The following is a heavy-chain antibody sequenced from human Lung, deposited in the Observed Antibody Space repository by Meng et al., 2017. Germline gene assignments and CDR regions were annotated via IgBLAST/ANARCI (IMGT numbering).Heavy chain of an antibody. CDR2: MNPNSGNT. CDR3: ARGLLRHIGGNWFNP. CDR1: GYTFTSYD. D-gene: IGHD3-16*01. V-gene: IGHV1-8*01. Sequence: QVELVESGAEVKKPGASVKVSCKASGYTFTSYDINWVRQATGQGLEWIGWMNPNSGNTGYAQKFQGRVTMTRNTSISTAYMELSSLRSEDTAVYYCARGLLRHIGGNWFNPWGQGTLVTVSS. J-gene: IGHJ5*02.